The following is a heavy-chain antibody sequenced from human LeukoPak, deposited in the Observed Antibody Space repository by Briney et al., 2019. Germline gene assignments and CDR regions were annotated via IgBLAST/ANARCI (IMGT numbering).Heavy chain of an antibody. D-gene: IGHD3-9*01. CDR3: AKGETGSDY. CDR1: GFTFTSNA. Sequence: QAGGSLRLSCAASGFTFTSNAMSWVRQAPGKGLEWVSSISGSGGTTYYADAVKGRFTISRDNSKNTVYLQMSSLRAEDTAVYCCAKGETGSDYWGQGSLVTVSS. CDR2: ISGSGGTT. J-gene: IGHJ4*02. V-gene: IGHV3-23*01.